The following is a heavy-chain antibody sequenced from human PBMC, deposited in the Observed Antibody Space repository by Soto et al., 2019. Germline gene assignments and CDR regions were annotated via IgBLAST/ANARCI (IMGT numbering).Heavy chain of an antibody. CDR1: GLTFSSYS. CDR2: FRSGGDDGTT. V-gene: IGHV3-23*01. J-gene: IGHJ4*02. CDR3: AKKVNSGPGSQYFDY. D-gene: IGHD3-10*01. Sequence: QPGGSLRLSCAASGLTFSSYSMSWVRQAPGKGLEWVSGFRSGGDDGTTHYADSVKGRFTISRDNSKNTLFLQMDSLRAEDTAIYYCAKKVNSGPGSQYFDYWGQGTLVTVSS.